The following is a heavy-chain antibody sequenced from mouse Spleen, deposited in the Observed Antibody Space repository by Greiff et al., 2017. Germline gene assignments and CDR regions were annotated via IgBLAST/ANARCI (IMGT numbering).Heavy chain of an antibody. D-gene: IGHD4-1*01. CDR1: GFTFSSFG. CDR2: ISSGSSTI. V-gene: IGHV5-17*02. CDR3: ARGPSLGFDY. J-gene: IGHJ2*01. Sequence: EVMLVESGGGLVQPGGSRKLSCAASGFTFSSFGMHWVRQAPEKGLEWVAYISSGSSTIYYADTVKGRFTISRDNPKNTLFLQMTSLRSEDTAMYYCARGPSLGFDYWGQGTTLTVSS.